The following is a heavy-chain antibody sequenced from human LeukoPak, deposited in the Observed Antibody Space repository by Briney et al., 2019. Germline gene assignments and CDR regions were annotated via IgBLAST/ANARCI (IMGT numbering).Heavy chain of an antibody. D-gene: IGHD4-17*01. J-gene: IGHJ4*02. Sequence: SETLSLTCTVSGGSISSYYWIWIRQPPGKGLEWIGYIYYSGSTNYNPSLKSRVTISVDTSKNQFSLKLSSVTAADTAVYYCAQIEDYADYYFDYWGQGTLVTVSS. CDR1: GGSISSYY. V-gene: IGHV4-59*01. CDR2: IYYSGST. CDR3: AQIEDYADYYFDY.